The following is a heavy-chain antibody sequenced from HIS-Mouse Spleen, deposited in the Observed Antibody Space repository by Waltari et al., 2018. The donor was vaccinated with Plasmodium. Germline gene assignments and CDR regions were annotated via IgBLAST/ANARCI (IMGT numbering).Heavy chain of an antibody. D-gene: IGHD3-22*01. Sequence: EVQLLESGGGLVQPGGSLRLSCAASGFTFSSYAMSWVRQAPGKGLEWVSGISGSGGSTYYADSVKGRFTISRDNSKNTLYLQMNSLRAEDTAVYYCAKDPLAYYYDSSGYYYWGQGTLVTVSS. J-gene: IGHJ4*02. CDR3: AKDPLAYYYDSSGYYY. V-gene: IGHV3-23*01. CDR1: GFTFSSYA. CDR2: ISGSGGST.